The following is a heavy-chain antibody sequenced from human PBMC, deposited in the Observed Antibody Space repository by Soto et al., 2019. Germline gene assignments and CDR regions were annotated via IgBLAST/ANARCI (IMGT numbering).Heavy chain of an antibody. J-gene: IGHJ4*02. CDR2: ISAYNGNT. CDR3: ASEPYCTNGVCYTRAEVFDY. CDR1: GYTFTSYG. D-gene: IGHD2-8*01. V-gene: IGHV1-18*01. Sequence: QVQLVQSGAEVKKPGASVKVSCKASGYTFTSYGISWVRQAPGQGLEWMGWISAYNGNTNYAQKLQGRVTMTTDTSTSTAYMELRSLRSDDTAVYYCASEPYCTNGVCYTRAEVFDYWGQGTLVTVSS.